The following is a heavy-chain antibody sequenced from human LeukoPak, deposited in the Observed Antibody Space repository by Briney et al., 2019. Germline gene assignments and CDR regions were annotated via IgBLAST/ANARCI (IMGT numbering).Heavy chain of an antibody. V-gene: IGHV3-23*01. Sequence: PGGSLRLSCTGSGFNFNMFAMNWVRQAPGQGLEWVSGLSRGGGTTNYADSMKGRFTISRDKSKNMVFLQMNSLRPEDTAVYYCAKEQRIRHCSEGVCMEGYYFDYWGQGSLVTVSS. CDR3: AKEQRIRHCSEGVCMEGYYFDY. D-gene: IGHD2-8*01. CDR1: GFNFNMFA. CDR2: LSRGGGTT. J-gene: IGHJ4*02.